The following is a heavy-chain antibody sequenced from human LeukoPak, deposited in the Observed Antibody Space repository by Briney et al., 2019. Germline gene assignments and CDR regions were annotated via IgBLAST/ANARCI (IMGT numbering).Heavy chain of an antibody. Sequence: SETLSLTCTVSGGSISSSSYFWGWIRQPPGKGLEWLGSIFYSGGSYYNPSLKSRVTISVDTSKNQFSLKLTSVTAADTAVYYCARDPEGSSWFDYWGQGTLVTVSS. D-gene: IGHD6-13*01. J-gene: IGHJ4*02. CDR1: GGSISSSSYF. CDR2: IFYSGGS. V-gene: IGHV4-39*02. CDR3: ARDPEGSSWFDY.